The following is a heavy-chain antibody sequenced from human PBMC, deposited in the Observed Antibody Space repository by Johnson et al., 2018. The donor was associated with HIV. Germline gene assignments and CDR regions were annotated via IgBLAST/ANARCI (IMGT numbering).Heavy chain of an antibody. CDR2: ISYDGNNK. V-gene: IGHV3-30-3*01. J-gene: IGHJ3*02. CDR1: GFSFTKYA. D-gene: IGHD2-21*02. CDR3: ARPHIVVVTAGYAFDI. Sequence: QMHLVESGGGVVQPGRSLRLSCAASGFSFTKYAMHWVRQAPGKGLEWVAIISYDGNNKYYADSVKGRFTISRDNSKNTLYQQMNSLRAEDTAVYYCARPHIVVVTAGYAFDIWGQGTMVTVSS.